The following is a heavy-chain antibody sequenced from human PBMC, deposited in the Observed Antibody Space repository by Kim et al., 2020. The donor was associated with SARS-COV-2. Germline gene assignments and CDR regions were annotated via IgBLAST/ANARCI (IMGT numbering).Heavy chain of an antibody. J-gene: IGHJ4*02. V-gene: IGHV4-39*01. D-gene: IGHD2-8*01. CDR2: YTGNT. Sequence: YTGNTHSNPPLKNRVTISVDTSKNQFSLNLRSVTAADTAVYYCARLNGGDYWGQGTLVLVSS. CDR3: ARLNGGDY.